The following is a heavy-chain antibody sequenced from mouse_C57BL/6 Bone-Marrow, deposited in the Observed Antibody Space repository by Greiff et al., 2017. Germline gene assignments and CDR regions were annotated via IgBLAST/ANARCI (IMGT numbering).Heavy chain of an antibody. Sequence: VQLQQSGPELVKPGASVKISCKASGYSFTGYYMHWVKQSHGNILDWIGYIYPYNGVSSYNQKFKGKATLTVDKSSSTAYMELRSLTSEHSAVYYCARLYYGSRHWYFDVWGTGTTVTVSS. V-gene: IGHV1-31*01. CDR2: IYPYNGVS. CDR3: ARLYYGSRHWYFDV. D-gene: IGHD1-1*01. CDR1: GYSFTGYY. J-gene: IGHJ1*03.